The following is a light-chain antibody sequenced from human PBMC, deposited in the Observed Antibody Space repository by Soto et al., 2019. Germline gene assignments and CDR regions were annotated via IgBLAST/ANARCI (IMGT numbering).Light chain of an antibody. CDR3: MQALQTPLT. V-gene: IGKV2-28*01. Sequence: DIVMTQSPLSLPVTPGEPASISCRSSASLLHSNGYNCLDWYVQKPGQSPQLLIYLGSYRASAVPDRFGGSGSGTDFTLKISRVEAEDVGVYYCMQALQTPLTFGGGTKVEIK. J-gene: IGKJ4*01. CDR1: ASLLHSNGYNC. CDR2: LGS.